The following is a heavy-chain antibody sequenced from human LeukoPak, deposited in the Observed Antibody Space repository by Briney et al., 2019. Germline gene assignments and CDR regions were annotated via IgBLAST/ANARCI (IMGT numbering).Heavy chain of an antibody. Sequence: GGSLRLSCAASGFTFSKYWMNWDRQAPGKGLEWVANIKEDGSEKDYVDSVKGRFTISRDNAKNLLFLQMNSLRAEDTAVYYCARAGIAAAFDSWGQGTLVTVSS. D-gene: IGHD6-13*01. CDR1: GFTFSKYW. J-gene: IGHJ4*02. CDR3: ARAGIAAAFDS. CDR2: IKEDGSEK. V-gene: IGHV3-7*01.